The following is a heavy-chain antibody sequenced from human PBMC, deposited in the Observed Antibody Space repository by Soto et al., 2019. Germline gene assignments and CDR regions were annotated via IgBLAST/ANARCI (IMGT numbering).Heavy chain of an antibody. CDR2: IIPIAGTA. CDR1: GGSFSSYG. V-gene: IGHV1-69*01. CDR3: ACRPQSSHFVTMDV. D-gene: IGHD3-16*02. J-gene: IGHJ6*02. Sequence: QVQLVQSGAEVKKPGSSVRVSCKAAGGSFSSYGISWVRQAPGQGLEWVGGIIPIAGTANYAQRFQGRVSITADESTDTAYMDVSSLTSEDTAVYFFACRPQSSHFVTMDVWGQGTTVTVSS.